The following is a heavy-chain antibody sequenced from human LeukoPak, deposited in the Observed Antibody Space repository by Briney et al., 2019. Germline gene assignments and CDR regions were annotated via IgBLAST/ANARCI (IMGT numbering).Heavy chain of an antibody. Sequence: GGSLRLSCAASGFTFCAYWMHWVRQAAGKGLVWVSRVKYDGSTTTYADSVKGGFTISRDNAKNILYLQMNSLRVEDTAVYYCARDLDWLLFDYWGQGTLVTVSS. V-gene: IGHV3-74*01. CDR1: GFTFCAYW. J-gene: IGHJ4*02. CDR2: VKYDGSTT. CDR3: ARDLDWLLFDY. D-gene: IGHD3-9*01.